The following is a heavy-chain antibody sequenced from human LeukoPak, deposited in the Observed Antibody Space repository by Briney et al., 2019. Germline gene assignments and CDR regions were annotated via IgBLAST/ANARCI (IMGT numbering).Heavy chain of an antibody. CDR3: ARDGIVSLSAAGWFDP. J-gene: IGHJ5*02. CDR1: GFTFSSYG. D-gene: IGHD2-15*01. Sequence: GGSLRLSCAASGFTFSSYGMHWVRQAPGKGLEWVAVIWYDGSNKYYADSVKGRFTISRDNSKNTLYLQMNSLRAEDTAVYYCARDGIVSLSAAGWFDPWGQGTLVTVSS. CDR2: IWYDGSNK. V-gene: IGHV3-33*01.